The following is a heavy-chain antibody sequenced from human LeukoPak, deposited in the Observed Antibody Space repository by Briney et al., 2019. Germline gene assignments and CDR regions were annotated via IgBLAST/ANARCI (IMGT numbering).Heavy chain of an antibody. CDR1: GFTFSSYA. D-gene: IGHD4-17*01. Sequence: GGSLRLSCAASGFTFSSYAMHWVRQAPGKGLEYVSAISSNGGSTYYANSVKGRFTISRDNSKNTLYLQMGSLRAEDTAVYYCARDLIPAMGSGHDYGDYRFDYWGQGTLVTVSS. CDR3: ARDLIPAMGSGHDYGDYRFDY. V-gene: IGHV3-64*01. J-gene: IGHJ4*02. CDR2: ISSNGGST.